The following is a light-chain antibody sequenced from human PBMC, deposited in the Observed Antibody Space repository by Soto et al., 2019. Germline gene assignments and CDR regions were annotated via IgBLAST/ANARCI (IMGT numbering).Light chain of an antibody. CDR1: QSINSN. Sequence: EIVMTQSPSTLSVSPWERSTRSFMASQSINSNLAWYQQKPGQAPRLLIYAASTRATGIPARFSGSGSGTDFTLTISSLQSEDFAVYYCQQYNNWPPWTFGQGTKVDIK. CDR3: QQYNNWPPWT. V-gene: IGKV3-15*01. CDR2: AAS. J-gene: IGKJ1*01.